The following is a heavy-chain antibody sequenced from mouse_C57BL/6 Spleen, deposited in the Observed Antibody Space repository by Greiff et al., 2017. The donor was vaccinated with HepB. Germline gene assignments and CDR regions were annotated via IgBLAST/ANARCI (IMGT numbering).Heavy chain of an antibody. J-gene: IGHJ4*01. V-gene: IGHV1-74*01. CDR3: AILDDGYYVYAMDY. D-gene: IGHD2-3*01. CDR2: IHPSDSDT. CDR1: GYTFTSYW. Sequence: QVQLQQPGAELVKPGASVKVSCKASGYTFTSYWMHWVKQRPGQGLEWIGRIHPSDSDTNYNQKFKGKATLTVDKSSSTAYMQLSRLTSEDSAVYYCAILDDGYYVYAMDYWGQGTSVTVSS.